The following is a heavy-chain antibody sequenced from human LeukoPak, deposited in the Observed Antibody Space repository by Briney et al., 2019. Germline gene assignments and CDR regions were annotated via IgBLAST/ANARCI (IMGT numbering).Heavy chain of an antibody. D-gene: IGHD2-21*02. J-gene: IGHJ4*02. CDR2: IWYDGSNK. CDR3: AREVSAGLLFDY. Sequence: PGRSLRLSCAASGFTFSSYGMHWVRQAPGKGLEWVAVIWYDGSNKYYADSVKGRFTISRDNSKNTLYLQMNSLRAEDTAVYYCAREVSAGLLFDYWGQGTLVTVSS. V-gene: IGHV3-33*01. CDR1: GFTFSSYG.